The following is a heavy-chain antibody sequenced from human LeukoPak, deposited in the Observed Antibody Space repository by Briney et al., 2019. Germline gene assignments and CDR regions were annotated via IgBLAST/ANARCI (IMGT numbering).Heavy chain of an antibody. CDR3: ARLLRFYDFND. CDR1: GASVSTSTYY. J-gene: IGHJ6*02. V-gene: IGHV4-39*07. CDR2: GYYTGRT. Sequence: SETLSLTCTVSGASVSTSTYYWGWVRQPPGKGLEWIGTGYYTGRTFSNPSLKSRVTISVDTSKNQFSLRLSSVTAADTAMYYCARLLRFYDFNDWGQGTTVTVSS. D-gene: IGHD3-10*01.